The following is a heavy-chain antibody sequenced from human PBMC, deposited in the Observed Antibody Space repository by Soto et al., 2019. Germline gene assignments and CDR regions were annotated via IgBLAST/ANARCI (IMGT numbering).Heavy chain of an antibody. CDR3: ARENSYFDY. CDR1: GYTFRNFG. Sequence: QIPLLQSGAEVKKPGASVKVTCKASGYTFRNFGISWVRQAPGQGLELMGWISAYNANANYAQKFQGRLTMTADTSTSTAYMELRSLRSDDTAVYYCARENSYFDYWGQGTLVTVSS. CDR2: ISAYNANA. J-gene: IGHJ4*02. V-gene: IGHV1-18*01.